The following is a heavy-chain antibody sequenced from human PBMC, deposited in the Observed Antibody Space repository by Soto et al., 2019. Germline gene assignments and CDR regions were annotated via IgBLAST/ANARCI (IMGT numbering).Heavy chain of an antibody. CDR3: ARIPLYGSGPNYGMDV. Sequence: SGPTLVNPTQTLTLTCTFSGFSLSTSGMCVSWIRQPPGKALEWLALIDWDDDKYYSTSLKTRLTISKDTSKNQVVLTMTNMDPVDTATYYCARIPLYGSGPNYGMDVWGQGTTVTVSS. CDR1: GFSLSTSGMC. J-gene: IGHJ6*02. CDR2: IDWDDDK. V-gene: IGHV2-70*01. D-gene: IGHD3-10*01.